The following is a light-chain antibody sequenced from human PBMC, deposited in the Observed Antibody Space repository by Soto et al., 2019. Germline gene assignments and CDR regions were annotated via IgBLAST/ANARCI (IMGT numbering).Light chain of an antibody. J-gene: IGLJ1*01. CDR3: SSYTSSSTL. CDR1: SSDVGGYNY. V-gene: IGLV2-14*01. Sequence: QSVLTQPASVSGSPGQSITISCTGTSSDVGGYNYVSWYQQHPGKAPKLMFYDVSNRPSGVSNRFSGSKSGNTASLTISGLQAEDEADYYCSSYTSSSTLFGTGTRSPS. CDR2: DVS.